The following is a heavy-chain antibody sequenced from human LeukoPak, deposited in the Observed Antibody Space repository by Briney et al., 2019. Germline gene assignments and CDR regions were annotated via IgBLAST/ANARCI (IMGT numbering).Heavy chain of an antibody. CDR1: GDSISSGGYS. D-gene: IGHD2-2*01. CDR3: ARYCSSTSCSSSYYFGY. Sequence: SETLSLTCAVSGDSISSGGYSWGWIRQPPGKGLEWIGYIYHSGSTYYKPSLKSQITKTVDRSKNQFSLKLSSVTAADTAVYYCARYCSSTSCSSSYYFGYWGQGTLVTVSS. V-gene: IGHV4-30-2*01. CDR2: IYHSGST. J-gene: IGHJ4*02.